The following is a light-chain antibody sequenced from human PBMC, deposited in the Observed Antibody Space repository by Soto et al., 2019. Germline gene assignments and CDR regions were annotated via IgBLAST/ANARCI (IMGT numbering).Light chain of an antibody. CDR3: QQYNNWPPWT. Sequence: EILLTQSPGTVSLTPGERATLSCRASQSVSSSRLAWYRQKPGQAPRLLIYGASSRATGIPARFSGSGSGTEFTLTIRSLQSEDFAVYYCQQYNNWPPWTCGQGSTVAIK. CDR1: QSVSSS. J-gene: IGKJ1*01. CDR2: GAS. V-gene: IGKV3-15*01.